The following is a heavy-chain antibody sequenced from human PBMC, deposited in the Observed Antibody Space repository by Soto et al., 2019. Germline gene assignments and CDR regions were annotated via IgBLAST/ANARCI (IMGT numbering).Heavy chain of an antibody. J-gene: IGHJ4*02. CDR1: GFTFTRYS. Sequence: GSLRLSCAASGFTFTRYSMNWVRQAPGKWLEWVSSISSTTNYIYYADSMKGRFTVSRDNAKNSVYLEMNSLSAEDTAVYYCARESEDLTSNFDYWGQGTLVTVSS. V-gene: IGHV3-21*01. CDR3: ARESEDLTSNFDY. CDR2: ISSTTNYI.